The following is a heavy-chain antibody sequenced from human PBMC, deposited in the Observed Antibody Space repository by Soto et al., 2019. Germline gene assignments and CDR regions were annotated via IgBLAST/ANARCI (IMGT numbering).Heavy chain of an antibody. V-gene: IGHV4-31*03. CDR3: VSRVPWRSCLGIFDY. D-gene: IGHD2-15*01. J-gene: IGHJ4*01. CDR1: AVSISNDGYF. CDR2: ISNSGSS. Sequence: QVQLQESGPGLVEPSQTLSLTCTVSAVSISNDGYFWTWIRQRPGKGPEWIGYISNSGSSFSNPALRSRLTFSIDTSKNLFSLKLSSMRAADTAIYYCVSRVPWRSCLGIFDYLGHGTLVTVSS.